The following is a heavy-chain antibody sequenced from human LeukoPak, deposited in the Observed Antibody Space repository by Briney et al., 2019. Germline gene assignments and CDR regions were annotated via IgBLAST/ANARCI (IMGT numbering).Heavy chain of an antibody. D-gene: IGHD3-10*01. V-gene: IGHV3-7*03. CDR1: GFTFSSYW. CDR3: AKGGITMVRGVIGLYYFDY. J-gene: IGHJ4*02. Sequence: PGGSLRLSCAASGFTFSSYWMSWVRQAPGKGLEWVANIKQEGSEKYYVDSVKGRFTISRDNSKNTLYLQTNSLRAEDTAVYYCAKGGITMVRGVIGLYYFDYWGQGTLVTVSS. CDR2: IKQEGSEK.